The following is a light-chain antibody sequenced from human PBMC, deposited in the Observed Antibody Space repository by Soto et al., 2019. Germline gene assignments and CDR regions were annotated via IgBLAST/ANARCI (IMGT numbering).Light chain of an antibody. CDR1: QSVSSN. CDR3: QQYNNWPYT. V-gene: IGKV3-15*01. J-gene: IGKJ2*01. CDR2: GAS. Sequence: EIVMTQSPATLSVSPGERAALSCRASQSVSSNFAWYQQKPGQAPRLLIYGASTRATGIPARFSGSGSGTVFTLTISSLQSEDFAVYYCQQYNNWPYTFGQGTKLEI.